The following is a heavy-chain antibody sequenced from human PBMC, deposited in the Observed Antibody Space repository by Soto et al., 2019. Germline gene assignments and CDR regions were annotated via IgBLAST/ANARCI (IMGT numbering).Heavy chain of an antibody. CDR1: GGSFRGFY. V-gene: IGHV4-34*01. CDR3: Y. J-gene: IGHJ4*02. CDR2: INHVGIT. D-gene: IGHD2-15*01. Sequence: SGTLSLTCAVSGGSFRGFYWTWIRQSPGKGLEWLGDINHVGITNYNPSLKSRVSIPVDTSMTATDTAMYYCARGLYGGNFDYWGQGALVTVSS.